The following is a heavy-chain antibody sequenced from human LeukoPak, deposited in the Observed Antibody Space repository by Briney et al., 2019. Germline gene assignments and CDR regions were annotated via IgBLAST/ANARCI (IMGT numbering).Heavy chain of an antibody. CDR2: LYHGGST. CDR3: ATRRFGELTY. Sequence: ETLSLTCTVSGASISSYYWSWIRQPPGKGLEWVSILYHGGSTYYADSVKGRFSISRGTSKNTLYLQMNSLRVEDTAVYYCATRRFGELTYWGQGTLVTVSS. D-gene: IGHD3-10*01. V-gene: IGHV3-66*01. J-gene: IGHJ4*02. CDR1: GASISSYY.